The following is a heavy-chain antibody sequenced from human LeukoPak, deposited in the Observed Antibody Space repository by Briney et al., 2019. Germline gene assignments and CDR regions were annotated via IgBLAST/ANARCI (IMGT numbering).Heavy chain of an antibody. CDR3: ARGNSGSYSQDWFDP. V-gene: IGHV3-48*04. D-gene: IGHD1-26*01. CDR2: ISSSGSTI. Sequence: GGSLRLSCAASGFTFSSHGMSWVRQAPGKGLEWISYISSSGSTIYYADSVKGRFTISRDNAKNSLYLQMSSLRAEDMAFYYCARGNSGSYSQDWFDPWGQGTLVTVSS. CDR1: GFTFSSHG. J-gene: IGHJ5*02.